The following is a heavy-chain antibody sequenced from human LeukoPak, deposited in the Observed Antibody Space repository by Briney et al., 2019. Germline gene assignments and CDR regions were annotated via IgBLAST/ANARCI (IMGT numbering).Heavy chain of an antibody. CDR3: ARGTHYSSSDFDY. J-gene: IGHJ4*02. CDR1: GFNFSDYD. V-gene: IGHV3-30*02. D-gene: IGHD6-6*01. Sequence: GGSLRLSCAASGFNFSDYDMHWVRQAPGKGLEWVALIRYDGSNKYYADSAKGRFTISRDNSKNTLYLQMNSLRAEDTAVYYCARGTHYSSSDFDYWGQGTLVTVSS. CDR2: IRYDGSNK.